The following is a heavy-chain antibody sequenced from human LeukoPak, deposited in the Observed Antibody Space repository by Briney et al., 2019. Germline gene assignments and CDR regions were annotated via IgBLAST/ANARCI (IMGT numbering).Heavy chain of an antibody. CDR3: ARDGLQLWFPPNDAFDI. D-gene: IGHD5-18*01. J-gene: IGHJ3*02. CDR2: IKQDGSEK. CDR1: IFTFSIYW. Sequence: HPGRSLRLSYASSIFTFSIYWMSGVRQAPGRGLEDGADIKQDGSEKYYVDSVNGRFPISRANAKNALYLQMNSLSAEETAVYYCARDGLQLWFPPNDAFDIWGQGTMVTVCS. V-gene: IGHV3-7*01.